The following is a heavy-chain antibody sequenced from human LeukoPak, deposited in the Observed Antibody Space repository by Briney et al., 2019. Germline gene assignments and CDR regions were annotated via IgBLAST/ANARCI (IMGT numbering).Heavy chain of an antibody. J-gene: IGHJ4*02. CDR3: ARADRIAAAGTPGY. Sequence: ASVKVSCKASGYTFTDYYMHWVRQAPGQGLEWMGWINPKSGGTNYVQKFQGRVTMTRDTSISTAYMELSRLRSDDTAVYYCARADRIAAAGTPGYWGQGTLVTVSS. CDR2: INPKSGGT. CDR1: GYTFTDYY. D-gene: IGHD6-13*01. V-gene: IGHV1-2*02.